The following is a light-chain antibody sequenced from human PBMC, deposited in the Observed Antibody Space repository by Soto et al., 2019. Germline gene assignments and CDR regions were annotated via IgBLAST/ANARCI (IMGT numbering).Light chain of an antibody. J-gene: IGLJ1*01. CDR2: EVS. Sequence: QSVLTQPASVSGSPGQSINDSFTGTSSGLDTYNSVSVYQQHPRKPPRLIIYEVSNRPSGVSNRFSGSKSGNTASLPISGLQADDEAEYYYSPYAKSLIFVFGSGTKVTVL. V-gene: IGLV2-14*01. CDR3: SPYAKSLIFV. CDR1: SSGLDTYNS.